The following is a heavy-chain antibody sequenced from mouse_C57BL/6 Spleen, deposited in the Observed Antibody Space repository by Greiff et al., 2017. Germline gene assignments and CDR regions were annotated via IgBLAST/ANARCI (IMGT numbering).Heavy chain of an antibody. CDR2: IDPADGET. V-gene: IGHV14-2*01. Sequence: EVQLQQSGAELVKPGASVKLSCTASGFNITDYYMHWVKQRPEQGLEWIGRIDPADGETNYAPKFQGKATITADTTSNTAYLQLSSLTSDDTADYYCAFTVVYWDIDDWGTGTTVTVSS. CDR1: GFNITDYY. CDR3: AFTVVYWDIDD. D-gene: IGHD1-1*01. J-gene: IGHJ1*03.